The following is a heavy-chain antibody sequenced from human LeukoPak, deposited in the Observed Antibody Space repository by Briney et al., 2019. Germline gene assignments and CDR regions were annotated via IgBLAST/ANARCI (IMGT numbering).Heavy chain of an antibody. CDR1: GGSISSYY. J-gene: IGHJ5*02. CDR3: AIKPPSGWFGTGWLDP. V-gene: IGHV4-4*07. CDR2: IYTSGST. D-gene: IGHD3-10*01. Sequence: SETLSLTCTVSGGSISSYYWSWIRQPAGKGLEWIGRIYTSGSTNYNPSLKSRVTISVDKSKNQFSLNLNSVTAADTAVYYCAIKPPSGWFGTGWLDPWGQGTLVTVSS.